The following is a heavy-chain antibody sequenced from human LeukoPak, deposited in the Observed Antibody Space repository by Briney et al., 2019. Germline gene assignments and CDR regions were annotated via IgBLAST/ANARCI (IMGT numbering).Heavy chain of an antibody. Sequence: ASVKVSCKASGYTFTGYFMHWMRQAPGQGLEWMGRINSNTGGTTYAQKFQGRVTMTRDTSITTAHMELSRPKSDDTAVYYCARGQPYGDYNWFDLWGQGALVTVSS. CDR2: INSNTGGT. CDR3: ARGQPYGDYNWFDL. V-gene: IGHV1-2*06. CDR1: GYTFTGYF. D-gene: IGHD4-17*01. J-gene: IGHJ5*02.